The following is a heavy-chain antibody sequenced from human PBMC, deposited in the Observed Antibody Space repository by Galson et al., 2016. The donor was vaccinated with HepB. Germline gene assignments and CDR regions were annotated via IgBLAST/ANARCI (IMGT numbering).Heavy chain of an antibody. CDR3: AKEPAPLGAAYAGATDV. CDR2: LEGNGGRT. J-gene: IGHJ6*02. CDR1: GFMFNAYA. V-gene: IGHV3-64*04. D-gene: IGHD1-26*01. Sequence: SLRLSCAASGFMFNAYAMHWVRQAPGKGLEYVASLEGNGGRTQMANSVKGRFTISRDNSKNTLFLQMNSLRGEDTAVYYCAKEPAPLGAAYAGATDVWGQGTTVTVSS.